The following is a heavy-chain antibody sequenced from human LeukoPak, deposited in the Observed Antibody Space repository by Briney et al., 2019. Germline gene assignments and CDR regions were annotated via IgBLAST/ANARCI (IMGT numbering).Heavy chain of an antibody. CDR1: GFTFSSYS. Sequence: GGSLRLSCAASGFTFSSYSMNWVRQAPGKGLEWVSSISSSSSYIYYADSVKGRFTISRDNAKNSLYLQMNSLRAEDTAVYYCASAGATGIAVAGTNPTLAYYFDYWGQGTLVTVSS. CDR3: ASAGATGIAVAGTNPTLAYYFDY. V-gene: IGHV3-21*01. D-gene: IGHD6-19*01. J-gene: IGHJ4*02. CDR2: ISSSSSYI.